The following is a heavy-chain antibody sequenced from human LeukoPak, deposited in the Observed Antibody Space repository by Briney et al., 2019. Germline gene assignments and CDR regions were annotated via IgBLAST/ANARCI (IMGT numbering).Heavy chain of an antibody. CDR2: IDYTGST. CDR1: VASISGYY. D-gene: IGHD4-17*01. Sequence: SETLSLTCTVSVASISGYYWTWIRQPPGKGLEWIGHIDYTGSTNYNSSLESRVTISVDTSKTQFSLKLRYVTAADTAVYYCARTASAVTTAIDYWGQGTLVTVSS. CDR3: ARTASAVTTAIDY. J-gene: IGHJ4*02. V-gene: IGHV4-59*01.